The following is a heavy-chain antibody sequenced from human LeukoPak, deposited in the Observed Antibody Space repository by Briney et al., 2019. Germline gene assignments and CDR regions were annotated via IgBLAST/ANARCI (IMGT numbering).Heavy chain of an antibody. CDR1: CGSIISSGDY. CDR2: IYYTGTT. V-gene: IGHV4-39*01. Sequence: SETLSLTCTVSCGSIISSGDYWWGWIRQPPGKGLEWIGSIYYTGTTYNDPSLKSRVTISVDTSKSHFSLRLTSVTAADTAVYYCARQRASGTWAFDIWGQGTMVTVSS. J-gene: IGHJ3*02. CDR3: ARQRASGTWAFDI. D-gene: IGHD3-10*01.